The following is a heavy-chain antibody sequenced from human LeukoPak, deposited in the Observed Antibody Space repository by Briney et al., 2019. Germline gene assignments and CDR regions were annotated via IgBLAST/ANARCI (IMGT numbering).Heavy chain of an antibody. D-gene: IGHD2-2*01. Sequence: GASVKVSCKASGYTFTSYAISWVRQAPGQGLEWMGRIIPILGIANYAQKFQGRVTITADKSTSTAYMELSSLRSEDTAVYYCARDEAGDCSSTSCSLGYWGQGTLVTVSS. CDR3: ARDEAGDCSSTSCSLGY. CDR1: GYTFTSYA. V-gene: IGHV1-69*04. J-gene: IGHJ4*02. CDR2: IIPILGIA.